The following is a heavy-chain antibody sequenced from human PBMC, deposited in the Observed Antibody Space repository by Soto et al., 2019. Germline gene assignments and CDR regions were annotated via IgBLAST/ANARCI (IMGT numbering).Heavy chain of an antibody. Sequence: GGSLRLSCAAIGFSLRSDWMAWVRQIPGKGLEFVANIKEDGSVKNYVDSVKGRFSISRDNDKNSLYLQMNSLRAEDTAVYYCGTDRWGGAFDMWGQGTTVTV. V-gene: IGHV3-7*01. CDR3: GTDRWGGAFDM. D-gene: IGHD3-10*01. CDR2: IKEDGSVK. J-gene: IGHJ3*02. CDR1: GFSLRSDW.